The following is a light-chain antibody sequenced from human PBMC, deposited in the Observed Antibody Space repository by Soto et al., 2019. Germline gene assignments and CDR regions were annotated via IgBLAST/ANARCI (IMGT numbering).Light chain of an antibody. Sequence: HSVLTQPPSASGTPGQRVTISCSGSSSNIGSNYVYWYQQLPGTAPKLLIYRNNQRPSGVPDRCSGSKSGTSASLAISGLRSEDEADYYCAAWDDSLSGHVVFGGGTKLTVL. CDR2: RNN. V-gene: IGLV1-47*01. CDR3: AAWDDSLSGHVV. J-gene: IGLJ2*01. CDR1: SSNIGSNY.